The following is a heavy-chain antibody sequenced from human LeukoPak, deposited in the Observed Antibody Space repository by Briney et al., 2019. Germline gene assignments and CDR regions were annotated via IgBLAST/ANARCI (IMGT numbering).Heavy chain of an antibody. CDR2: MNPNSGNT. Sequence: GASVKVSCRVSGYTLTELSMHWVRQAPGKGLEWMGWMNPNSGNTGYAQKFQGRVTMTRNTSISTAYMELSSLRSEDTAVYYCARFRPYYYYGMDVWGQGTTVTVSS. J-gene: IGHJ6*02. CDR1: GYTLTELS. CDR3: ARFRPYYYYGMDV. V-gene: IGHV1-8*01.